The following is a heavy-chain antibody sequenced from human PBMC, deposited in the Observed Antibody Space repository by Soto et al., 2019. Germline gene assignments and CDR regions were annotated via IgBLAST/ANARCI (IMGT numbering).Heavy chain of an antibody. J-gene: IGHJ3*02. CDR2: IWYDGSNK. CDR1: GFTFSSYG. CDR3: ARDSYYGDTTGAFDI. D-gene: IGHD4-17*01. V-gene: IGHV3-33*01. Sequence: SLRLSCAASGFTFSSYGMHWVRQAPGKGLEWVAVIWYDGSNKYYADSVKGRFTISRDNSKNTLYLQMNSLRAEDTAVYYCARDSYYGDTTGAFDIWGQGTMVTVSS.